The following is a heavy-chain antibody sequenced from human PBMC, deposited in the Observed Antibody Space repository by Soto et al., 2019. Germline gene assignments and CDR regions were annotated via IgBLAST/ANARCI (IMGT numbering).Heavy chain of an antibody. CDR1: GGSVSSFTYY. V-gene: IGHV4-61*01. Sequence: PSDTLSLTCTVSGGSVSSFTYYWSWIRQPPGKGLEWIGYIYYSGITNYNPSLKSRITISVDTSKNQFSLKLSSVTAADTAVYYCARAAGSGWYYFDYWGQGTLVTVSS. D-gene: IGHD6-19*01. CDR2: IYYSGIT. J-gene: IGHJ4*02. CDR3: ARAAGSGWYYFDY.